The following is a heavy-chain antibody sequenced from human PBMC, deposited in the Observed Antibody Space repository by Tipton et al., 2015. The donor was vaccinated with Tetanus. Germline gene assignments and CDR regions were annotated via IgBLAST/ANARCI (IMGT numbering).Heavy chain of an antibody. D-gene: IGHD3-22*01. CDR3: ARGGDTYFGSSCFYDW. CDR1: GVSINSGGYF. V-gene: IGHV4-31*03. CDR2: IYYTGNT. Sequence: TLSLTCTVSGVSINSGGYFWSWLRQHPGKGLEWIGYIYYTGNTYYNPSLKSRVTISVDTSNNQFTLRLISVTAADTAVYYCARGGDTYFGSSCFYDWWGQGTRVTVSS. J-gene: IGHJ4*02.